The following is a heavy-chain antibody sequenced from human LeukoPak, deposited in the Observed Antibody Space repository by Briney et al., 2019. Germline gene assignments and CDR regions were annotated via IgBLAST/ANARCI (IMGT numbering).Heavy chain of an antibody. CDR2: ITASGDRT. Sequence: PGGSLRLSCAASGFTFSDYVMIWVRQAPGKGLEWVSGITASGDRTFYGDSVRGRFTMSRDNSKNTLYLQMNSLRAEDTAVYYCARDASSGWSYYYYYMDVWGKGTTVTISS. J-gene: IGHJ6*03. D-gene: IGHD6-19*01. CDR1: GFTFSDYV. CDR3: ARDASSGWSYYYYYMDV. V-gene: IGHV3-23*01.